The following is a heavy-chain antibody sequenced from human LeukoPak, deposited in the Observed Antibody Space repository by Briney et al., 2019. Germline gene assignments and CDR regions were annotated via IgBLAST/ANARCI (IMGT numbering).Heavy chain of an antibody. CDR2: IYYSGST. CDR1: GGSISSSSYY. CDR3: ARTTMVRGTYYMDV. D-gene: IGHD3-10*01. V-gene: IGHV4-61*01. J-gene: IGHJ6*03. Sequence: SETLSLTCTVSGGSISSSSYYWSWIRQPPGKGLEWIGYIYYSGSTNYNPSLKSRVTISVETSKNEFSLKLSSVTAADTAVYYCARTTMVRGTYYMDVWGKGTTVTVSS.